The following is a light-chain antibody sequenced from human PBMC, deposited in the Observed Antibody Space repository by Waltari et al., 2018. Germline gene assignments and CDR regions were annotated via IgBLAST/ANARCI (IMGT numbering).Light chain of an antibody. Sequence: QSALTQPASVSGSPGQSISISCTGTSSDVGGYNFVSWYQQHPGKAPQLMIYDVANRPSGGSNRCSGSKSGNTASLTSSGLQAEDEADYYCSSYTSSSTRVFGTGTKVTVL. J-gene: IGLJ1*01. CDR3: SSYTSSSTRV. CDR2: DVA. V-gene: IGLV2-14*03. CDR1: SSDVGGYNF.